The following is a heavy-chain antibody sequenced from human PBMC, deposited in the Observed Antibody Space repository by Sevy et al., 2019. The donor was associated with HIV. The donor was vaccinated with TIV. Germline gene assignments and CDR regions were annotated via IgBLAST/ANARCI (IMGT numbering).Heavy chain of an antibody. Sequence: GGSLRLSCAASGFTFSSYSMNWVRQAPGKGLEWVSSISSSSSYIYYADSGKGRFTISRDNAKNSLYLQMNGLRAEDTVVYYCARGLMVRGVISSDYWGQGTLVTVSS. D-gene: IGHD3-10*01. V-gene: IGHV3-21*01. CDR1: GFTFSSYS. CDR2: ISSSSSYI. J-gene: IGHJ4*02. CDR3: ARGLMVRGVISSDY.